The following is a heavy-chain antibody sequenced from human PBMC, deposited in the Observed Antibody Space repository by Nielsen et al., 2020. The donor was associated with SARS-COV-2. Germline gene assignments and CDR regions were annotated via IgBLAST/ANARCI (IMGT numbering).Heavy chain of an antibody. CDR3: ASLNSGRNIYFDY. J-gene: IGHJ4*02. D-gene: IGHD1-26*01. V-gene: IGHV3-23*01. CDR2: ISGSGGST. CDR1: GFTFSSYA. Sequence: GESLKISCAASGFTFSSYAMSWVRQAPGKGLEWVSAISGSGGSTYYADSVKGRFTISRDNSKNTLYLQMNSLRAEDTAVYYCASLNSGRNIYFDYWGQGTLVTVSS.